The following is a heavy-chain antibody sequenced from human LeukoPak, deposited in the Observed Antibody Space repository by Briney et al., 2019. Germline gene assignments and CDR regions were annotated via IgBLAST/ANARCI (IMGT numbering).Heavy chain of an antibody. CDR3: ARDLGYDFWSGYYQRDSYFDY. D-gene: IGHD3-3*01. J-gene: IGHJ4*02. Sequence: PSETLSLTCTVSGGSISSYYWSWIRQPAGKGLEWIGRIYTSGSTNYNPSLKSRVTMSVDTSKNQFSLKLSSVTAADTAVYYCARDLGYDFWSGYYQRDSYFDYWGQGTLVTVSS. CDR1: GGSISSYY. V-gene: IGHV4-4*07. CDR2: IYTSGST.